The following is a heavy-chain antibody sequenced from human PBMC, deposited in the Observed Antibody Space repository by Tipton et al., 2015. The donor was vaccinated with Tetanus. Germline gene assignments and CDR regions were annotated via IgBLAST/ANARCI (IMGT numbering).Heavy chain of an antibody. V-gene: IGHV3-33*01. J-gene: IGHJ4*02. CDR2: SWYDGTDK. D-gene: IGHD2-15*01. CDR3: AREADCSGGSCFSGDFDN. CDR1: GFIFSSYG. Sequence: SLRLSCAASGFIFSSYGIHWVRQAPGKGLEWVAASWYDGTDKYYADSVKGRFTISRDNSKNTLYLQMNSRRAEDAAVYYCAREADCSGGSCFSGDFDNWGQGTQVTVSS.